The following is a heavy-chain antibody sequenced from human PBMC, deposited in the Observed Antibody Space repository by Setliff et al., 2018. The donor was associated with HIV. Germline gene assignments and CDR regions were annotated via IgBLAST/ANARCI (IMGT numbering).Heavy chain of an antibody. CDR3: ARDAPTVYANGWFDP. D-gene: IGHD2-8*01. CDR1: GYSISSGFY. CDR2: IYHSGST. J-gene: IGHJ5*02. V-gene: IGHV4-38-2*02. Sequence: PSETLSLTCAVSGYSISSGFYWGWIRQPPGKGREWIGSIYHSGSTYYNPSLRRRVTISAETAKNQFSLQLSSVTAATTAVYYCARDAPTVYANGWFDPWGQGTLVTVSS.